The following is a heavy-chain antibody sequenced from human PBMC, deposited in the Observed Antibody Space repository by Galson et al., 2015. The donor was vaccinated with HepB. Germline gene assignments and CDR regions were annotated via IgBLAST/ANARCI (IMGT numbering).Heavy chain of an antibody. Sequence: SLRLSCAASGFTFRSYWMSWVRQAPGKGLEWVANIKQDGSEKYYVDSVKGRFTISRDNAKNSLYLQMNSLRAEDTAVYYCARDENWYGVFDPWGQGTLVTVSS. CDR1: GFTFRSYW. D-gene: IGHD1-1*01. CDR3: ARDENWYGVFDP. CDR2: IKQDGSEK. J-gene: IGHJ5*02. V-gene: IGHV3-7*01.